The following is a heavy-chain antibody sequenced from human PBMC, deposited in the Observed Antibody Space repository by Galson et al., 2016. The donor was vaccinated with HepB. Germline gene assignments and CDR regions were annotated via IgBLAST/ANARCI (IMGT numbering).Heavy chain of an antibody. J-gene: IGHJ4*02. D-gene: IGHD3-16*01. Sequence: LRLSCAASGFTFSSYNMNWVRQAPGKGLEWVSSISSSGSYIYYADVVKGRFTISRDNAKNSLYLQMNSLRAEDTAVYYCAGSPRIQVWRRYDFFEYWGQGARVTVSS. CDR2: ISSSGSYI. CDR1: GFTFSSYN. V-gene: IGHV3-21*01. CDR3: AGSPRIQVWRRYDFFEY.